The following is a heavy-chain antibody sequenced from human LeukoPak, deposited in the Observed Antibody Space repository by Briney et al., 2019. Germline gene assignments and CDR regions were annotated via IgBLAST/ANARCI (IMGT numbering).Heavy chain of an antibody. CDR2: ISAYNGNT. CDR3: AREELAYCGGDCYSGLDY. CDR1: GYTFRSYG. J-gene: IGHJ4*02. D-gene: IGHD2-21*02. V-gene: IGHV1-18*01. Sequence: LVASVKVSCKASGYTFRSYGISWVRQAPGQGLEWMGWISAYNGNTNSAQKFQGRVTMTRDTSISTAYMELSRLRSDDTAVYYCAREELAYCGGDCYSGLDYWGQGTLVTVSS.